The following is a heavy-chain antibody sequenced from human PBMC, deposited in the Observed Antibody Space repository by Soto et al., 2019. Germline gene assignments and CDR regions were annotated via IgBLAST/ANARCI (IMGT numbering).Heavy chain of an antibody. D-gene: IGHD2-21*01. Sequence: SEHLSLTCGVPSLSIISVYYWCGVRQPPGKGLEWIGSIYHSGTTNYSPSLKSLVTISIDTPKNQFSLTLRSVTAADAAVYYSASCVRSAGTLTSEIDV. CDR1: SLSIISVYY. CDR3: ASCVRSAGTLTSEIDV. CDR2: IYHSGTT. V-gene: IGHV4-38-2*01. J-gene: IGHJ6*01.